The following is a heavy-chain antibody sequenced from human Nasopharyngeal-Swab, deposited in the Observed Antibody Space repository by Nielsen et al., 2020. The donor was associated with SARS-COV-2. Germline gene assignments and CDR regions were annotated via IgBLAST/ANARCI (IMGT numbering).Heavy chain of an antibody. D-gene: IGHD6-13*01. Sequence: SETLSLTCAVYGGSFSGYYWRWIRQPPGKGLEWIGEINHSGSTNYNPSLKSRVTISVDTSKNQFSLKLSSVTAADTAVYYCARVKGIAAANYYYGMDVWGQGTTVTVSS. J-gene: IGHJ6*02. V-gene: IGHV4-34*01. CDR1: GGSFSGYY. CDR2: INHSGST. CDR3: ARVKGIAAANYYYGMDV.